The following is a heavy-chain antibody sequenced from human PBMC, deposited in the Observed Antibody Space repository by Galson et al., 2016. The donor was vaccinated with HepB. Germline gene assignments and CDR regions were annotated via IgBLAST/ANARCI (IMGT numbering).Heavy chain of an antibody. V-gene: IGHV3-7*03. D-gene: IGHD3-9*01. Sequence: SLRLSCAASGFTFSNFWLHWVRRVPGKGLEWVGNIKPDGSQMNYADSVKGRFTLSRDNPRTSLYLQMNSPRAEATAVYFCEDMPTIDWWGQGTLVTVSS. CDR2: IKPDGSQM. CDR1: GFTFSNFW. J-gene: IGHJ4*03. CDR3: EDMPTIDW.